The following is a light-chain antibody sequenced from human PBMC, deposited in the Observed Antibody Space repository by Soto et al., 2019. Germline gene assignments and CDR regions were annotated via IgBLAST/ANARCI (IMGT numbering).Light chain of an antibody. CDR1: QNINTW. CDR2: KAS. CDR3: QQYNNYFWA. Sequence: DIQMTQSPTTVSASVGDRVTITCRASQNINTWLAWYQQKPGKAPKLLILKASTLESGVPSRFGGSGSGTEFTLTISSLQPDDLGTYYCQQYNNYFWAFGQGTRVEIK. V-gene: IGKV1-5*03. J-gene: IGKJ1*01.